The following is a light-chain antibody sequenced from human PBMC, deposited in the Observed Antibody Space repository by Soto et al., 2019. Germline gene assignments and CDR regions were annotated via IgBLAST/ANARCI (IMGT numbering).Light chain of an antibody. Sequence: EIVLTQSPGTLSLSPGERATLSCRASQSVSSSYLAWYQQKPGQAPRLLIYGASSRPTGIPDRFSDSGSGTDFTLTISRLEPEDFAVYYCQQYGSSPRTFGQGTKVEIK. CDR1: QSVSSSY. CDR3: QQYGSSPRT. CDR2: GAS. V-gene: IGKV3-20*01. J-gene: IGKJ1*01.